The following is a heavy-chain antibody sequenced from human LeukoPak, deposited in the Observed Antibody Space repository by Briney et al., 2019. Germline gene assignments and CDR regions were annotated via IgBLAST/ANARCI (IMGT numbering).Heavy chain of an antibody. Sequence: SETLSLTCIVSGDSVSSSRYYWGWIRQPPGRGLEWIGSIYYSGTTFYNPSLKSRVTTSVDTSKNQFSMKLTSVTAADTAVYFCARQDYDFWSGYYDYWGQGTLVTVSS. D-gene: IGHD3-3*01. J-gene: IGHJ4*02. CDR2: IYYSGTT. CDR3: ARQDYDFWSGYYDY. V-gene: IGHV4-39*01. CDR1: GDSVSSSRYY.